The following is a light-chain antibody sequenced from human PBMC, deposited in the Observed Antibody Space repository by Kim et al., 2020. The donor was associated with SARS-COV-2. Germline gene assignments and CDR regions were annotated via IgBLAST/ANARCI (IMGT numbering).Light chain of an antibody. CDR1: QSLLHSDGYNY. J-gene: IGKJ4*01. Sequence: EPASNSYKSSQSLLHSDGYNYLDWYLQKPGQSPQLLIYFGSNRASGGPDRFSGSGSGTNFTLKISRVEAEDVGVYSCMQALQSLTFGGGTKVDIK. CDR3: MQALQSLT. V-gene: IGKV2-28*01. CDR2: FGS.